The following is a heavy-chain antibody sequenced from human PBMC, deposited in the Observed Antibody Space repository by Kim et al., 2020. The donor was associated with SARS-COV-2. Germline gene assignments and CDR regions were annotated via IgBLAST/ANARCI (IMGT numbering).Heavy chain of an antibody. CDR1: GFTFRKYW. CDR3: VRDMDV. J-gene: IGHJ6*02. CDR2: IQEDGSAK. V-gene: IGHV3-7*03. Sequence: GGSLRLSCVASGFTFRKYWTSWVRQAPGKGLEWVANIQEDGSAKYYVDSVKGRFTISRDNAKNSLFLQMNSLRAEDTAVYYCVRDMDVWGRGTTVTVSS.